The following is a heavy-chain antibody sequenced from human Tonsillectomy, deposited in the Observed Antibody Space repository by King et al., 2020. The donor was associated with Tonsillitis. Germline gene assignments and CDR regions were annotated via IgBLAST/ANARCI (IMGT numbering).Heavy chain of an antibody. V-gene: IGHV4-59*01. CDR2: IYYSGST. CDR3: ARGHIVVVEAFDI. Sequence: QLQESGPGLVKPSETLSLTCTVSGVSISSYYWSWIRQPPGKGLEWIGYIYYSGSTNYNPSLKSRFTISVDTSKNQFSLKLSSVTAADTAVYYCARGHIVVVEAFDIWGQGTMVTVSS. D-gene: IGHD2-21*01. J-gene: IGHJ3*02. CDR1: GVSISSYY.